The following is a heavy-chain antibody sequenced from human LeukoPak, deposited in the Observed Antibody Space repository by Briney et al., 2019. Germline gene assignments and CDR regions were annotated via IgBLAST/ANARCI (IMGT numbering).Heavy chain of an antibody. J-gene: IGHJ6*02. CDR3: ARDREGSSGWPYYYYGMDV. CDR1: GGSISSYY. D-gene: IGHD6-19*01. CDR2: IYYSGSN. V-gene: IGHV4-59*01. Sequence: PSETLSLTCTVSGGSISSYYWSWIRQPPGKGLEWIGYIYYSGSNNYNPSLKSRVTISVDTSKNQFSLKLSSVTAADTAVYYCARDREGSSGWPYYYYGMDVWGQGTTVTVSS.